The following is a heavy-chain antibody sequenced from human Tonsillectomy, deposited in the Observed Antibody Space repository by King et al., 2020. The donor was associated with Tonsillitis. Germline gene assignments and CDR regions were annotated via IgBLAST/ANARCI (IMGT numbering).Heavy chain of an antibody. Sequence: HVQLPQWGAGLLKPSETLSLTCAVYGGSFSAYYWSWIRQPPGKGMEWIGEISHSGNTNYNPSLKSRVTISVDASKNLFSLNLSSVTAADTAVYYCARGDFDPWGQGTLVTVSS. CDR3: ARGDFDP. V-gene: IGHV4-34*01. J-gene: IGHJ5*02. CDR1: GGSFSAYY. CDR2: ISHSGNT.